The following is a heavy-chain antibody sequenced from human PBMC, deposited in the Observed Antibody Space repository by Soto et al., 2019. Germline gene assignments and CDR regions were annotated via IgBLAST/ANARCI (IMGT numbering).Heavy chain of an antibody. D-gene: IGHD5-12*01. Sequence: PGGSLRLSCAASGFSFNNYGIHWARQAPGKGLVWVSRINSDGTLTNYADSVKGRFTISRDNAKNTLRLKMNSLRAEDTAVYYCARGISGAYDSTYDWWGQGTLVTVSS. CDR2: INSDGTLT. CDR1: GFSFNNYG. J-gene: IGHJ4*02. V-gene: IGHV3-74*01. CDR3: ARGISGAYDSTYDW.